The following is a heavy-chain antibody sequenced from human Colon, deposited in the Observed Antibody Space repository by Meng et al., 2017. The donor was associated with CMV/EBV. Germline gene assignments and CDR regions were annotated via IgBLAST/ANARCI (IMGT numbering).Heavy chain of an antibody. CDR1: GFTFSTYS. CDR2: IQTRRSAT. J-gene: IGHJ5*02. D-gene: IGHD3-16*01. Sequence: GESLKISCAASGFTFSTYSMNWLRQTPGKGLELVAAIQTRRSATIYSDTVKGRFTISRDNAKNSLYLQMNSLRAEDAAVYYCARLRGNWFDPWGQGTLVTVSS. CDR3: ARLRGNWFDP. V-gene: IGHV3-21*01.